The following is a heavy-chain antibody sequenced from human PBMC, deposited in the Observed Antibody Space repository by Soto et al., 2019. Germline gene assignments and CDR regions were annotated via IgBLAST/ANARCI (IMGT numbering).Heavy chain of an antibody. Sequence: PGESLKISCKGSGYSFTNYWIGWVRQMPGKGPEWMGIIYPGDSDTRYSPSFQGQVTISADKSITTAYLQWSSLKASDTAIYWWARRGGGYCSNGTCYFANWGQGALVPVSS. CDR2: IYPGDSDT. J-gene: IGHJ4*02. CDR1: GYSFTNYW. D-gene: IGHD2-2*01. CDR3: ARRGGGYCSNGTCYFAN. V-gene: IGHV5-51*01.